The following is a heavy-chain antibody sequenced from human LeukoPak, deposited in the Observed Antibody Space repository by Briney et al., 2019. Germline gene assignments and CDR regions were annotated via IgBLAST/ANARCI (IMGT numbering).Heavy chain of an antibody. CDR2: IKQDGSEK. J-gene: IGHJ4*02. Sequence: GGSLRLSCAAYGFTLSSYWMSWVRQAPGKGLEWVANIKQDGSEKNYVDSVKGRFTISRDNAKNSLYLQMNSLRAEDTAVYYCARDLGSSSWYSGYWGQGALVTV. V-gene: IGHV3-7*01. CDR3: ARDLGSSSWYSGY. CDR1: GFTLSSYW. D-gene: IGHD6-13*01.